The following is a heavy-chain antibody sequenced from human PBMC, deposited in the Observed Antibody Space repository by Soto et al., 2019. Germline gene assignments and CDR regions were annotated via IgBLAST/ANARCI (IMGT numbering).Heavy chain of an antibody. Sequence: PGGSLRLSYAVSGFTFSSYSMNWVRQAPGKGLEWVSSISTSSSYIYYADSVKGRFTISRDNAKNSLYLQMNSLRAEDTAVYYCARLERGYNYDYKGQGTLVTVSS. J-gene: IGHJ4*02. CDR3: ARLERGYNYDY. CDR2: ISTSSSYI. CDR1: GFTFSSYS. V-gene: IGHV3-21*01. D-gene: IGHD5-18*01.